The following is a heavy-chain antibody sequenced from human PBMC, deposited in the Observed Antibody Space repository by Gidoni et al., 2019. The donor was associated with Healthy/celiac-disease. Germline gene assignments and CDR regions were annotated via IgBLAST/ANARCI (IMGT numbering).Heavy chain of an antibody. Sequence: EVQLVESGGGLVQPGGSLRLPCAASGFTFSSYAMSWVRQAPGKGLGWVSAMSGGGSSTNYAESVKGRFTNARDKSKTTLYLRMDSLRAENTAVYYCAKEENYDCWSGYRETYYFDYWGQGTLVTVSS. CDR1: GFTFSSYA. CDR2: MSGGGSST. CDR3: AKEENYDCWSGYRETYYFDY. D-gene: IGHD3-3*01. J-gene: IGHJ4*01. V-gene: IGHV3-23*04.